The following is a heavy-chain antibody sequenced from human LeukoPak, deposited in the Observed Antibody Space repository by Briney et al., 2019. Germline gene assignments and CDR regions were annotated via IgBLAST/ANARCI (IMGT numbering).Heavy chain of an antibody. J-gene: IGHJ1*01. D-gene: IGHD3-22*01. Sequence: ASVKVSCKASGGTFSSYAISWVRQAPGQGLEWMGRIIPIFGTANYAQKFQGRVTITTDESTSTAYMELSSLSSEDTAVYYCAREQTYYYDSSGSAAEYFQHWGQGTLVTVSS. CDR1: GGTFSSYA. V-gene: IGHV1-69*05. CDR3: AREQTYYYDSSGSAAEYFQH. CDR2: IIPIFGTA.